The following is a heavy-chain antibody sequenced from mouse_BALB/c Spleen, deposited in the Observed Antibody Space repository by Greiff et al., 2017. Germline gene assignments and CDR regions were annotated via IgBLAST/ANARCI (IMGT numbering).Heavy chain of an antibody. D-gene: IGHD4-1*01. J-gene: IGHJ3*01. CDR3: ARGELGQAWCAY. CDR2: ISYSGST. CDR1: GYSITSDYA. V-gene: IGHV3-2*02. Sequence: VQLQQSGPGLVKPSQSLSLTCTVTGYSITSDYAWNWIRQFPGNKLEWMGYISYSGSTSYNPSLKSRISITRDTSKNQFFLQLNSVTTEDTATYYCARGELGQAWCAYWGQESLGTVSA.